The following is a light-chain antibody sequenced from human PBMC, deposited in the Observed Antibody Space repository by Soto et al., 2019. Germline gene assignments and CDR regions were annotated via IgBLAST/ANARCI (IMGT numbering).Light chain of an antibody. V-gene: IGKV1-39*01. Sequence: DIQMTQSPSSLSASVGDRVTITCRANLTITNYLHWYQQKSGRVPKLLISAVSNLQGGGPSRFSGRGSGTDFSLTISGLRLEDFATYFWQQTYTVPFTFGGGTKVEIE. CDR2: AVS. J-gene: IGKJ4*01. CDR3: QQTYTVPFT. CDR1: LTITNY.